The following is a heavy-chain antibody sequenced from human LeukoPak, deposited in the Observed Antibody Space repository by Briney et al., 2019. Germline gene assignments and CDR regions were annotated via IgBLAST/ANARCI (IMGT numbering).Heavy chain of an antibody. Sequence: GGSLRLSCAAPGFTFSRYWMSWVRQAPGKGLEWVANIKQDGSERYYVDSVRGRFTISRDNAKNSLYLQMNSLRAEDTAVYYCAREDVDIASTPLCDYWGQGALVTVSS. CDR2: IKQDGSER. V-gene: IGHV3-7*05. D-gene: IGHD5/OR15-5a*01. CDR3: AREDVDIASTPLCDY. J-gene: IGHJ4*02. CDR1: GFTFSRYW.